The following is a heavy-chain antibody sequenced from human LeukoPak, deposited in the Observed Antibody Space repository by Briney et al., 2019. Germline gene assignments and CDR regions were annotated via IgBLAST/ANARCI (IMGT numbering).Heavy chain of an antibody. CDR1: GDSISGGTYY. CDR2: IHSGGTT. V-gene: IGHV4-61*02. D-gene: IGHD1-26*01. CDR3: VISGTSPPPHYYYMEV. J-gene: IGHJ6*03. Sequence: SETLSLTCTVSGDSISGGTYYWTWIRQPAGKGLEWIGRIHSGGTTNYNPSLESRLTISVDTSKNQFSLKLSSVTAADTAMYYCVISGTSPPPHYYYMEVWGKGTTVTISS.